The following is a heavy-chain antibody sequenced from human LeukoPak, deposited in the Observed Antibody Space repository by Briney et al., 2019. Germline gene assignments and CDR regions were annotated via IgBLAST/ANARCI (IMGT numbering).Heavy chain of an antibody. CDR2: INPSSGGT. CDR3: ALNRLGYCSGGSCYYFDY. Sequence: ASVKVSCKASGYTFTGYYMHWVRQAPGQGLEWMGWINPSSGGTNYAQKFQGRVTMTRDTSISTAYMELSRLRSDDTAVYYCALNRLGYCSGGSCYYFDYWGQGTLVTVSS. D-gene: IGHD2-15*01. J-gene: IGHJ4*02. CDR1: GYTFTGYY. V-gene: IGHV1-2*02.